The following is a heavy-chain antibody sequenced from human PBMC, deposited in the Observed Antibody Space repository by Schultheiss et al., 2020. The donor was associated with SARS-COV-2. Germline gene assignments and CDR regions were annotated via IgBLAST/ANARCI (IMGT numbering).Heavy chain of an antibody. V-gene: IGHV7-4-1*01. CDR2: INTNTGNP. CDR1: GYTFTSYG. J-gene: IGHJ6*02. D-gene: IGHD2-15*01. CDR3: ARDLVVAATDDYYYYGMDV. Sequence: ASVKVSCKASGYTFTSYGISWVRQAPGQGLEWMGWINTNTGNPTYAQGFTGRFVFSLDTSVSTAYLQICSLKAEDTAVYYCARDLVVAATDDYYYYGMDVWGQGTTVTVSS.